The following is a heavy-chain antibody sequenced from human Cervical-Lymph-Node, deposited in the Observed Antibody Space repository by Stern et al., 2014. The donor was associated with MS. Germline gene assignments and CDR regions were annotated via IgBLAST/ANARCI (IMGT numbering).Heavy chain of an antibody. CDR1: GFTFSSYG. CDR3: ARESIAAAGAVYYYYGMDV. V-gene: IGHV3-33*01. J-gene: IGHJ6*02. Sequence: VQLVESGGGVVQPGRSLRLSCAASGFTFSSYGMHLVRQAPGKGLEWVAVIWYDGSNKYYADSVKGRFTISRDNSKNTLYLQMNSLRAEDTAVYYCARESIAAAGAVYYYYGMDVWGQGTTVTVSS. D-gene: IGHD6-13*01. CDR2: IWYDGSNK.